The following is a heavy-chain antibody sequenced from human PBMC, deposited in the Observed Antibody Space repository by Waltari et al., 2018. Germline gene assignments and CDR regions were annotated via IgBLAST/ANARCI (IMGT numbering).Heavy chain of an antibody. CDR3: ARDRSGY. D-gene: IGHD1-26*01. Sequence: QVQVQESGPGLVKPSETLSLTCTVSGASIRNYYWSWLRQPAGKGLEWIGRIYLSGATHYNPALKSRVTISVDTSKNQFSLKLSSVTAADTAVYYCARDRSGYWGQGTLVTVSS. CDR2: IYLSGAT. J-gene: IGHJ4*02. CDR1: GASIRNYY. V-gene: IGHV4-4*07.